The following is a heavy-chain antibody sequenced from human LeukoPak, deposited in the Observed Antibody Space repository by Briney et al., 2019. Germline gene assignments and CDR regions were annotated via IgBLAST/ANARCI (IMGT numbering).Heavy chain of an antibody. Sequence: PGGSLRLSCTTSGFTFSSYAMNWVRQAPGKGLEWVSGISSSGAGTYYADSVKGRFTISRDNSKNTLYLQMNSLRAEDTAVYYCAKVGSPGVTIFGVVIYGMDVWGQGTTVTVSS. D-gene: IGHD3-3*01. CDR1: GFTFSSYA. J-gene: IGHJ6*02. V-gene: IGHV3-23*01. CDR3: AKVGSPGVTIFGVVIYGMDV. CDR2: ISSSGAGT.